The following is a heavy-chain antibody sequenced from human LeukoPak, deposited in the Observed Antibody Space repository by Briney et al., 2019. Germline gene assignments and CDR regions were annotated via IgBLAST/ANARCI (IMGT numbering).Heavy chain of an antibody. Sequence: PGGSLRLSCAASGFTFSNYWMHWVRQAPGKGLVWVSRINSDGSSTNYADSVKGRFTISRDNAKNTLFLQMYSLRDEDTAVYYWGRVGYSSPLFNEYWGQGTLVTVSS. CDR2: INSDGSST. V-gene: IGHV3-74*01. D-gene: IGHD6-13*01. CDR1: GFTFSNYW. CDR3: GRVGYSSPLFNEY. J-gene: IGHJ4*02.